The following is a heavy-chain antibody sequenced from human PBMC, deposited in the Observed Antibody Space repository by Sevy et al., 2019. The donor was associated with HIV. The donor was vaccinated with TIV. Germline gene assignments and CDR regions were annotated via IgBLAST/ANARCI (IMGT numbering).Heavy chain of an antibody. CDR2: ISDDGSRK. CDR3: ARDRWRFLAWLRVAFDI. Sequence: GGSLRLSCTASGFSFSGYAMHWVRQAPGKGLEWVVGISDDGSRKYYVDSVKDRFTISRDNSENTLYLEMNSLRSEDTAIYYCARDRWRFLAWLRVAFDIWGQGTMVTVSS. V-gene: IGHV3-30-3*01. CDR1: GFSFSGYA. J-gene: IGHJ3*02. D-gene: IGHD3-3*01.